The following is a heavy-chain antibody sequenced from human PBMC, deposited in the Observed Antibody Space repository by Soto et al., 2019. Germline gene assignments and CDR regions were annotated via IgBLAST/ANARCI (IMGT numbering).Heavy chain of an antibody. V-gene: IGHV3-23*01. CDR3: AKLPLVLALGY. Sequence: GGSLRLSCAASGFTFSNYVMSWVRQAPGKGLEWVSSISGSGDNTYYADSVKGRFTISRDNSKNTLFLQMNSLRAEDTAVYYCAKLPLVLALGYWGQGTLVTVS. J-gene: IGHJ4*02. CDR1: GFTFSNYV. CDR2: ISGSGDNT.